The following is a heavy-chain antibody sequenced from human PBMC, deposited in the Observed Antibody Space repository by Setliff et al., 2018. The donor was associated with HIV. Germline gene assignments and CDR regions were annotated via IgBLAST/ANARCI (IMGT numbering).Heavy chain of an antibody. CDR1: GGSSSSSSFY. V-gene: IGHV4-39*01. J-gene: IGHJ4*02. D-gene: IGHD3-9*01. Sequence: PSETLSLTCTVSGGSSSSSSFYWGWIRQPPGKGLEWIGSIYYSGNTYYNPSLKSRVTISVDTSKNQFSLNLSSVTAADTAVYYCARPFDWGSSHPLGYWSQGTLVTVSS. CDR3: ARPFDWGSSHPLGY. CDR2: IYYSGNT.